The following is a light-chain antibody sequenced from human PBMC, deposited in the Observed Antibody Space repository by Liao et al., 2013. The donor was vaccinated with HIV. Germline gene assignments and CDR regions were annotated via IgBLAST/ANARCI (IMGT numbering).Light chain of an antibody. CDR2: YDS. Sequence: SYVLTQPPSVSVAPGETATITCGGNYIGNKGVYWYQQKSGQAPVMVISYDSDRPSGIPERFSGSNSGNTATLTLSRVEAGDEADYFCQVWDSSSDQVVFGGGTKLTVL. CDR3: QVWDSSSDQVV. J-gene: IGLJ3*02. CDR1: YIGNKG. V-gene: IGLV3-21*01.